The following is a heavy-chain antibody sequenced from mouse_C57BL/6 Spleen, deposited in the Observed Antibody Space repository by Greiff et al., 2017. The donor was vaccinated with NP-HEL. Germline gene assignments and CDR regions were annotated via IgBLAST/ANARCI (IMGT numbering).Heavy chain of an antibody. Sequence: VQLQQSVAELVRPGASVKLSCTASGFNFKNSYMHWVKQRPEQGLEWIGRIDPANGNTKYAPKFQGKVTITADTSSNTAYLHLSSLTSEDTAIYYCASYSNYDFDYWGQGTTLTVSS. V-gene: IGHV14-3*01. J-gene: IGHJ2*01. CDR3: ASYSNYDFDY. CDR2: IDPANGNT. CDR1: GFNFKNSY. D-gene: IGHD2-5*01.